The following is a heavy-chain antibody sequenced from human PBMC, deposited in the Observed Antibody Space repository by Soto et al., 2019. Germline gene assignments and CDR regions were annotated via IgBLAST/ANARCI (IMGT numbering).Heavy chain of an antibody. Sequence: QVQLVESGGGVVQPGRSLRLSCAASGFTFSSYAMHWVRQAPGKGLEWVAVISYDGSNKYYADSVKGRFTISRDNSKNTLYLQMNSLRAEDTAVYYCARGGYSSGWYLDDYWGQGTLVTVSS. D-gene: IGHD6-19*01. CDR3: ARGGYSSGWYLDDY. CDR1: GFTFSSYA. V-gene: IGHV3-30-3*01. CDR2: ISYDGSNK. J-gene: IGHJ4*02.